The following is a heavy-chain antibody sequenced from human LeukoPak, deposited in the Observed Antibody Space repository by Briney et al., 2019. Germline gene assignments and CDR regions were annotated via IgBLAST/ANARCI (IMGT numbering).Heavy chain of an antibody. Sequence: GGSLRLSCAASGFTFSIYGIHWVRQAPGKGLEWVAVISYDGSNKYYADSVEGRFTISRDNSKNTLYLQMNSLRAEDTAVYYCAKDHYYDSSGLPVAFDIWGQGTMVTVSS. J-gene: IGHJ3*02. CDR2: ISYDGSNK. V-gene: IGHV3-30*18. CDR3: AKDHYYDSSGLPVAFDI. CDR1: GFTFSIYG. D-gene: IGHD3-22*01.